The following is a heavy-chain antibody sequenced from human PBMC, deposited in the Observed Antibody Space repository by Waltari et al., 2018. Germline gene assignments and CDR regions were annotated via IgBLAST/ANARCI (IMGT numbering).Heavy chain of an antibody. CDR3: ARHTQNDYGDYDNWFDP. CDR2: IYYSGST. CDR1: GGSISSSSYY. V-gene: IGHV4-39*01. J-gene: IGHJ5*02. Sequence: QLQLQESGPGLVKPSETLSLTCTVSGGSISSSSYYWGWIRQPPGKGLEWIGSIYYSGSTYYNPSLKSRVTISVDTSKNQFSLKLSSVTAADTAVYYCARHTQNDYGDYDNWFDPWGQGTLVTVSS. D-gene: IGHD4-17*01.